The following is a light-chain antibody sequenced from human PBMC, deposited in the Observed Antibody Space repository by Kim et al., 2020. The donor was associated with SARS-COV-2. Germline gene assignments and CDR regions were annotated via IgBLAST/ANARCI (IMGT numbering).Light chain of an antibody. V-gene: IGLV3-21*03. Sequence: SYELTQPPSVSVAPGKTARITCGGNNIEGRNVHWYQQKPGQAPVLVVYDDSDRPSGIPERFSGSNSGNTATLTISRVEAGDEADYYYQVWDSTSDHVVFGGGTQLTVL. CDR2: DDS. CDR1: NIEGRN. J-gene: IGLJ2*01. CDR3: QVWDSTSDHVV.